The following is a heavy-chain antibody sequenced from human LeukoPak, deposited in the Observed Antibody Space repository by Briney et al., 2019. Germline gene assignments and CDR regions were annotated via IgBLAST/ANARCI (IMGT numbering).Heavy chain of an antibody. V-gene: IGHV1-2*02. CDR3: ARDQRYCSGGSCYPDWFDP. CDR1: GYTFTSYD. Sequence: ASVKVSCKASGYTFTSYDINWVRQATGQGLEWMGWMNPNSGGTNYAQQFQGRVTMTRDTSISTAYMELSRLRSDDTAVYYCARDQRYCSGGSCYPDWFDPWGQGTLVTVSS. D-gene: IGHD2-15*01. J-gene: IGHJ5*02. CDR2: MNPNSGGT.